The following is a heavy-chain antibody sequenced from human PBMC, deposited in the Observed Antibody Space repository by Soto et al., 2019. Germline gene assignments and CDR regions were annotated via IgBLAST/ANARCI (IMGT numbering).Heavy chain of an antibody. Sequence: QVQLVQSGAEVKKPGASVKVSCKASGYTFTDYGISWVRQAPGQGPEWMGWISTYNGNTIYAQKIQGRVTMTTETSTSTAYVELRSLRSDDTAVYYCAIEEGISDWHAFDYWGQGTLVTVSS. J-gene: IGHJ4*02. V-gene: IGHV1-18*04. CDR2: ISTYNGNT. D-gene: IGHD6-19*01. CDR3: AIEEGISDWHAFDY. CDR1: GYTFTDYG.